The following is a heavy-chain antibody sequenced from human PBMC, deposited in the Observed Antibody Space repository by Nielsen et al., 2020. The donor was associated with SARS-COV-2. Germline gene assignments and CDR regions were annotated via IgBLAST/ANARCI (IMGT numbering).Heavy chain of an antibody. J-gene: IGHJ6*02. CDR3: ASSNCSSTGCYRLYYGMDV. CDR2: IIPILGIA. V-gene: IGHV1-69*02. D-gene: IGHD2-2*01. Sequence: WVRQAPGQGLEWMGRIIPILGIANYAQKFQGRVTITADKSTSTAYMGLSSLRSEDTAVYYCASSNCSSTGCYRLYYGMDVWGQGTTVTVSS.